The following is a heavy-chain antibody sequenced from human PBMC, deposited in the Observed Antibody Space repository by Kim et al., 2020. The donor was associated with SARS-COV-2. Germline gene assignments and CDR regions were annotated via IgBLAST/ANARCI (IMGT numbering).Heavy chain of an antibody. CDR2: IWYDGSNK. CDR1: GFTFSSYG. D-gene: IGHD1-26*01. V-gene: IGHV3-33*01. Sequence: GGSLRLSCAASGFTFSSYGMHWVRQAPGKGLEWVAVIWYDGSNKYYADSVKGRFTISRDNSKNTLYLQMNSLRAEDTAVYYCARDGWELLVLNGMDVWGQGTTVTVSS. J-gene: IGHJ6*02. CDR3: ARDGWELLVLNGMDV.